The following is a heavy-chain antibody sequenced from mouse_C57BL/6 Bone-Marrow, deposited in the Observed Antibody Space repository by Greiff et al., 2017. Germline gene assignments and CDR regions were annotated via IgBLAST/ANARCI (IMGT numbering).Heavy chain of an antibody. CDR1: GYTFTDYY. V-gene: IGHV1-26*01. Sequence: VQLQQSGPELVKPGASVKISCKASGYTFTDYYMNWVKQSHGKSLEWIGDINPNNGGTSYNQKFKGKATLTVDKSSSTAYMELRSLTSEDSAVYYCARSFIGYFDYWGQGTTLTVSS. CDR2: INPNNGGT. D-gene: IGHD1-1*01. J-gene: IGHJ2*01. CDR3: ARSFIGYFDY.